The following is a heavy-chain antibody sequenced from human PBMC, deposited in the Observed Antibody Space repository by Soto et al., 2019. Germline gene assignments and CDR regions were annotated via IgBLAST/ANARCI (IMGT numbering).Heavy chain of an antibody. V-gene: IGHV1-69*01. D-gene: IGHD3-10*01. CDR1: GGTFSSYA. CDR2: IIPMLRTA. Sequence: QVQLVESGAVVKKPGSSVKVSCKVSGGTFSSYALSWVRQAPGQGLEWMGGIIPMLRTANYAQKFQGRVTITADESTSTAYMELRSLRFEDTASYYCAKGPGRNLEWYVDVWGRGPLVTVSS. J-gene: IGHJ2*01. CDR3: AKGPGRNLEWYVDV.